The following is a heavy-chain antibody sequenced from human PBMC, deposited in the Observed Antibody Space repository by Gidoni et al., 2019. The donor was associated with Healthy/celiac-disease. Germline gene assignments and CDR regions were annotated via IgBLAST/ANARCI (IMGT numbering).Heavy chain of an antibody. J-gene: IGHJ3*02. CDR1: GFTFSSYA. CDR2: ISGSGGST. D-gene: IGHD2-15*01. Sequence: EVQLLESGGGLVQPGGSLRLSCAASGFTFSSYAMSWVRQAPGKGLEWVSDISGSGGSTYYADTVKGRFTISRDNSKNTLYLQMNSLRAEDTAVYYCAKTRSEGYCSGGSCSSSAFDIWGQGTMVTVSS. CDR3: AKTRSEGYCSGGSCSSSAFDI. V-gene: IGHV3-23*01.